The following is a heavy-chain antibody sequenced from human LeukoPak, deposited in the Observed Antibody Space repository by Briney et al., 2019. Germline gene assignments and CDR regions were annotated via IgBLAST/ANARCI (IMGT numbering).Heavy chain of an antibody. V-gene: IGHV4-30-4*01. CDR2: IYYSGST. J-gene: IGHJ6*02. Sequence: TPSQTLSLTCTVSGGSISSGDYYWSWIRQPPGKGLEWIGYIYYSGSTYYNPSLKSRVTISVDTSKNQFSLKLSSVTAADTAVYYCARDRHPLGYYGMDVWGQGNTVTVSS. D-gene: IGHD7-27*01. CDR1: GGSISSGDYY. CDR3: ARDRHPLGYYGMDV.